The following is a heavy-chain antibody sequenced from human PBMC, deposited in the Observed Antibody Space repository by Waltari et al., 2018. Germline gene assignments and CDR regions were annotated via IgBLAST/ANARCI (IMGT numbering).Heavy chain of an antibody. CDR3: ARFDSSSSVSAFDI. D-gene: IGHD6-6*01. Sequence: QLQLQESGPGLVKPSETLSLTCTVSGGSISSHYWSWIWQPPGKGLEWIGYIYYSGSTNYNPSLKSRVTISVDTSKNQFSLKLSSVTAADTAVYYCARFDSSSSVSAFDIWGQGTMVIVSS. CDR2: IYYSGST. V-gene: IGHV4-59*11. CDR1: GGSISSHY. J-gene: IGHJ3*02.